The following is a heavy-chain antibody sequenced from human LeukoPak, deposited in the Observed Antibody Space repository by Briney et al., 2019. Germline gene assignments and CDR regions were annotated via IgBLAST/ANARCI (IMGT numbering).Heavy chain of an antibody. CDR2: ITDGADT. CDR3: AKVDYWSPENYLDS. V-gene: IGHV3-23*01. CDR1: GFPFGSYA. J-gene: IGHJ4*02. Sequence: GGSLRLSCAASGFPFGSYAMTWVRQAPGKGLESVPVITDGADTYYADSVKGRFTISRDNSQNTVHLQMDNLRADDTAVYYCAKVDYWSPENYLDSWGQGTLVTVSS. D-gene: IGHD1-1*01.